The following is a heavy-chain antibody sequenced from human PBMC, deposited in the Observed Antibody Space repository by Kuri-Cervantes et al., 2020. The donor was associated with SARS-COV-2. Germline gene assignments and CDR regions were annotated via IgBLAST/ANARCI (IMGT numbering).Heavy chain of an antibody. CDR1: GFTFDDYG. V-gene: IGHV3-11*01. CDR3: ARDSITMVQGVTSDAFDI. J-gene: IGHJ3*02. D-gene: IGHD3-10*01. CDR2: ISSSGSTI. Sequence: GGSLRLSCAASGFTFDDYGMSWIRQAPGKGLEWVSYISSSGSTIYYADSVKGRFTISRDNAKNSLYLQMNSLRAEDTAVYYCARDSITMVQGVTSDAFDIWGQGTMVTVSS.